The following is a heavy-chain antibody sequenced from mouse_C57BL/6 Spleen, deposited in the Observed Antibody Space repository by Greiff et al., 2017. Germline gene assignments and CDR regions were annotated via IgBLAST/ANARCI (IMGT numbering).Heavy chain of an antibody. V-gene: IGHV1-64*01. J-gene: IGHJ4*01. CDR3: AREWFLRAIDY. CDR1: GYTFTSYW. CDR2: IHPNSGST. Sequence: QVQLQQPGAELVKPGASVKLSCKASGYTFTSYWMHWVKQRPGQGLEWIGMIHPNSGSTNYNEKFKSKATLTVDKSSSTAYMQLSSLTSEDAAVYYCAREWFLRAIDYRGQGNSVTVSS. D-gene: IGHD2-3*01.